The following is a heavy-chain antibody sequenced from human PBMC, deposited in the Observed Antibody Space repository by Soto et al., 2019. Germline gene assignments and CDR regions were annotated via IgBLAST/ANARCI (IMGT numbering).Heavy chain of an antibody. CDR1: GFSFSSSD. V-gene: IGHV3-21*06. CDR3: ARKSSSDSTGYDYFDY. Sequence: GGSLRLSCATSGFSFSSSDITWVRQAPGKGLEYVSSINCSGRYMFYAGSLRGRFTVSRDNAKNSLYLQMNSLRAEDTAVYYCARKSSSDSTGYDYFDYWGQGTLVTVSS. J-gene: IGHJ4*02. D-gene: IGHD3-22*01. CDR2: INCSGRYM.